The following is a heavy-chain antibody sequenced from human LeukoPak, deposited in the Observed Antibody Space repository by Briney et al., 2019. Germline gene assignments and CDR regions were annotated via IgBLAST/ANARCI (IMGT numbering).Heavy chain of an antibody. CDR1: GFTVSSNF. V-gene: IGHV3-53*01. CDR3: ARGPRGPARLDY. D-gene: IGHD3-10*01. J-gene: IGHJ4*02. Sequence: GGSMRLSCADSGFTVSSNFMSWVRQAPGKGLEWVSVIYTAGTTYYADSVKGRFTISRDNSKNTLYLQMNSLRAEDTAVYYCARGPRGPARLDYWGQGTLVTVSS. CDR2: IYTAGTT.